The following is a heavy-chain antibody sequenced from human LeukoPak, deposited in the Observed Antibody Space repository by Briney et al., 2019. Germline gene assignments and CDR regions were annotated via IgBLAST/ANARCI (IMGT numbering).Heavy chain of an antibody. Sequence: GGSLRLSCAVSGFTFSSSYMYWVRQAPGKGLEWVSSISSSSSYIYYADSVKGRFTISRDNAKNSLYLQMNSLRAEDTAVYYCARDGKRRITMVRDDYWGQGTLVTVSS. CDR3: ARDGKRRITMVRDDY. CDR1: GFTFSSSY. V-gene: IGHV3-21*01. CDR2: ISSSSSYI. J-gene: IGHJ4*02. D-gene: IGHD3-10*01.